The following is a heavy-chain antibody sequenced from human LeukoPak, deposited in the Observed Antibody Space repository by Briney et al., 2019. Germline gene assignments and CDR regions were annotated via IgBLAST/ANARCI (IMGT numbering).Heavy chain of an antibody. CDR1: GYAFIRHY. Sequence: ASVKVSCKASGYAFIRHYMHWVRQAPGQGLEWMGLINPSGSSTIYAQKFQGRVTMTRDMSTSADYMELSSLRSEDTAVYYCARDNSVGDYAWWFDPWGQGTLVTVSS. CDR2: INPSGSST. V-gene: IGHV1-46*01. D-gene: IGHD1-26*01. J-gene: IGHJ5*02. CDR3: ARDNSVGDYAWWFDP.